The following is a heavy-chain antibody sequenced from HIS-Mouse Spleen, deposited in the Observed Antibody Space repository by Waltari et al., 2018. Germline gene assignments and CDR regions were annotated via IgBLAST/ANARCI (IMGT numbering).Heavy chain of an antibody. D-gene: IGHD6-6*01. V-gene: IGHV4-59*08. Sequence: QVQLQESGPGLVKPSEPLSLTCTVPGGSISRSYWLWTRQPPGKGLEWIGYIYYSGSTNYNPSLKSRVTISVDTSKNQFSLKLSSVTAADTAVYYCARRREEQLVFDYWGQGTLVTVSS. CDR3: ARRREEQLVFDY. CDR2: IYYSGST. J-gene: IGHJ4*02. CDR1: GGSISRSY.